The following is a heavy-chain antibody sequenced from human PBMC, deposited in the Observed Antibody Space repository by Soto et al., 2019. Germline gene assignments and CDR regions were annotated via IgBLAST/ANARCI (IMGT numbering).Heavy chain of an antibody. D-gene: IGHD4-17*01. CDR3: ARHRLRWNNWFDP. V-gene: IGHV4-59*01. Sequence: PSETLSLTCTVSGGSISSYYWSWIRQPPGKGLEWIGYIYYSGSTNYNPSLKSRVTISVDTSKNQFSLKLSSVTAADTAVYYCARHRLRWNNWFDPWGQGTLVTVSS. J-gene: IGHJ5*02. CDR1: GGSISSYY. CDR2: IYYSGST.